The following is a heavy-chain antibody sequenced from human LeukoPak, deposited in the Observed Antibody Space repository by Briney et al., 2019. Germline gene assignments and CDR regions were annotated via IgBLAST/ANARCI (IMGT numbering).Heavy chain of an antibody. D-gene: IGHD3-22*01. V-gene: IGHV3-23*01. CDR1: GFTFSSYA. CDR3: AKPDTASSGFIPYYFDY. CDR2: ISGSGGST. J-gene: IGHJ4*02. Sequence: PGGSLRLSCAASGFTFSSYAMSWVRQAPGKGLEWVSAISGSGGSTYYADSVKGRFTISRDNSKNTLYLQMNGLRAEDTAVYYCAKPDTASSGFIPYYFDYWGQGTLVTVSS.